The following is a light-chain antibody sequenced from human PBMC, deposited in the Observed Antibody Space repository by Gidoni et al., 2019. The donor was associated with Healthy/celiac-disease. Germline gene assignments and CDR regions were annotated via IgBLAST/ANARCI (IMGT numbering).Light chain of an antibody. CDR2: GAS. Sequence: EIVLTQSPGTLSLSPGERATLSCRASQSVISIYLAWYQQKPGQAPRLLIYGASSRATGITDRFSGSGSGTDFTLTISRLEPEDFAVYYCQHYGSSPRTFGQGTKVEIK. CDR3: QHYGSSPRT. CDR1: QSVISIY. J-gene: IGKJ1*01. V-gene: IGKV3-20*01.